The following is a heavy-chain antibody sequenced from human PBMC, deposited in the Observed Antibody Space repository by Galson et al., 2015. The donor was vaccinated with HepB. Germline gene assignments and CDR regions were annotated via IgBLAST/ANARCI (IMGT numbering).Heavy chain of an antibody. Sequence: SLRLSCAASGFTFRKHSMAWVRQAPGKGLEFVSYINQDGRDRKYADSVKGRFTISRDNDRNLVSLQMNSLRDEDTGLYYCVRDHSWALDYWGQGTLVTVAS. D-gene: IGHD1-26*01. CDR3: VRDHSWALDY. J-gene: IGHJ4*02. CDR2: INQDGRDR. V-gene: IGHV3-48*02. CDR1: GFTFRKHS.